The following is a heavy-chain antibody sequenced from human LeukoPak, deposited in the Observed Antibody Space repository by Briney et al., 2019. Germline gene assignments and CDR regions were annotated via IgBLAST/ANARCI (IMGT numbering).Heavy chain of an antibody. CDR3: AIGSSYYYYYMDV. Sequence: SETLSLTCTASGGSISSSSYYWGWIRQPPGKGLEWIGSIYYSGSTYYNPSLKSRVTITVDTSKNQFSLKLSSVTAADTAVYYCAIGSSYYYYYMDVWGKGTTVTVSS. CDR2: IYYSGST. D-gene: IGHD3-10*01. J-gene: IGHJ6*03. V-gene: IGHV4-39*07. CDR1: GGSISSSSYY.